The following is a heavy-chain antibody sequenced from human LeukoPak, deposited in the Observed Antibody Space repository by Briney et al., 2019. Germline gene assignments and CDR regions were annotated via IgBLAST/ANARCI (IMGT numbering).Heavy chain of an antibody. V-gene: IGHV4-59*08. CDR1: GGSISSYY. Sequence: SETLSLTCIVSGGSISSYYWSWIRQPPGKGLEWIGYIYYSGNTDSNPSLKSGVTISVDTSKNQFSLKLSSVTAADTAVYYCARTYCSGGSCHFDYWGQGTLVTVSS. D-gene: IGHD2-15*01. CDR3: ARTYCSGGSCHFDY. J-gene: IGHJ4*02. CDR2: IYYSGNT.